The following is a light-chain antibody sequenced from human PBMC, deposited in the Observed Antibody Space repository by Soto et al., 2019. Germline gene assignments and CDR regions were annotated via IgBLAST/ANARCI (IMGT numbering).Light chain of an antibody. V-gene: IGKV2-30*01. CDR3: MQGTHWPPLT. J-gene: IGKJ5*01. CDR1: QSLVYSDGNTY. CDR2: DVS. Sequence: DVVLTQSPLSLPVTLGQPASISCRSSQSLVYSDGNTYLNWFQQRPGRSPRRLIYDVSNRDSGVPGRFSGSGSSTDFTLKSTRVEAEDVGVYYCMQGTHWPPLTFGQGTRLEIK.